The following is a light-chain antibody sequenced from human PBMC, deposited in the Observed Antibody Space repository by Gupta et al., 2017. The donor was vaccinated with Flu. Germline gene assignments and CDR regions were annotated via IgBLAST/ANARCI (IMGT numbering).Light chain of an antibody. CDR2: WAS. Sequence: DIVMTQSPDSLAVSLGERATINCKSSQSVLYNSNNKNYLAWYQQKPGQPPKLLIYWASTRESGVPARFSGSGSGTDFTLTISSLQAEDVAVYYCQQYYTTPPAFGQGTKLEIK. J-gene: IGKJ2*01. CDR3: QQYYTTPPA. CDR1: QSVLYNSNNKNY. V-gene: IGKV4-1*01.